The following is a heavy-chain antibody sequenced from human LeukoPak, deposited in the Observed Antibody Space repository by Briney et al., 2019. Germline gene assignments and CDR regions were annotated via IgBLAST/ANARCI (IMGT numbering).Heavy chain of an antibody. Sequence: GGSLRLSCAASGFTFSTYAMAWVRQAPGKGPEWVSGISSNGVHTYYPDSLRGRVTISRDNSKNTLFLHMSSLRVEDTAVYYCAKGEYYYESSGYPDYWGQGTLVTVSS. CDR3: AKGEYYYESSGYPDY. D-gene: IGHD3-22*01. V-gene: IGHV3-23*01. CDR2: ISSNGVHT. CDR1: GFTFSTYA. J-gene: IGHJ4*02.